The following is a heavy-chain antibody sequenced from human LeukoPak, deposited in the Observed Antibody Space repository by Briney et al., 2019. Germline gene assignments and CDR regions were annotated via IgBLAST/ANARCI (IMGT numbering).Heavy chain of an antibody. CDR1: GGSISSSSYY. J-gene: IGHJ4*02. D-gene: IGHD3-9*01. CDR2: IYYSGST. Sequence: KTSETLSLTCTVSGGSISSSSYYWGWIRQPPGKGLEWIGSIYYSGSTYYNPSLKSRVTISVDTSKNQFSLKLSSVTAADTAVYYCARQTGLRYFDWLAYWGQGTLVTVSS. V-gene: IGHV4-39*01. CDR3: ARQTGLRYFDWLAY.